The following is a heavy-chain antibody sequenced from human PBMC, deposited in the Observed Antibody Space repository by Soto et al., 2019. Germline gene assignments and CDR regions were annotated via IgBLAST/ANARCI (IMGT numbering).Heavy chain of an antibody. CDR3: ARERNTLIYNSYGMDV. J-gene: IGHJ6*02. CDR1: GFTFSDYY. CDR2: ISGSGSYR. V-gene: IGHV3-11*06. D-gene: IGHD1-1*01. Sequence: QVQLVESGGGLVKPGGSLRLSCAASGFTFSDYYMSWIRQAPGKGLEWVSYISGSGSYRNYPDSLKGRFTVSRDNAKNSLYLQMNSLSAEDTAVYYCARERNTLIYNSYGMDVWGQGTTVIVSS.